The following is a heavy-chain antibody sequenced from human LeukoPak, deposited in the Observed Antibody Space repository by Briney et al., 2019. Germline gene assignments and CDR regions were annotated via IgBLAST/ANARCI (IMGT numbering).Heavy chain of an antibody. J-gene: IGHJ6*02. CDR2: IYYSGST. CDR1: SGSISTGSYY. CDR3: AHHFDDSGYYPKYGMDV. V-gene: IGHV4-39*01. D-gene: IGHD3-22*01. Sequence: SETLSLTCSVSSGSISTGSYYWAWIRQPPGKGLEWIGSIYYSGSTYYNPSLKSRVTISVDRSKNQFSLKVSSVTAADTAMYYCAHHFDDSGYYPKYGMDVWGQGTTVTVSS.